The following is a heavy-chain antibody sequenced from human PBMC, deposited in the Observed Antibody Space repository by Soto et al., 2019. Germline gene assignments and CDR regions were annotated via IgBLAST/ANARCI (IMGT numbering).Heavy chain of an antibody. CDR1: GFTFSSYG. J-gene: IGHJ4*02. CDR2: ISYDGSNK. D-gene: IGHD6-19*01. Sequence: QVQLVESGGGVVQPGRSLRLSCAASGFTFSSYGMHWVRQAPGKGLEWVAVISYDGSNKYYADSVKGRFTISRDNSKNTLYLQMNSLRAEDTAVYYCAKDREYSSGSYVGFDYWGQGTLVTVSS. CDR3: AKDREYSSGSYVGFDY. V-gene: IGHV3-30*18.